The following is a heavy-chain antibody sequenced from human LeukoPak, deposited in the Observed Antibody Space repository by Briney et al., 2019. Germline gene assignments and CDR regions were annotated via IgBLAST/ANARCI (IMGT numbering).Heavy chain of an antibody. CDR1: GFSLSEYG. CDR3: ARDRINMMVLGHDSGLDF. D-gene: IGHD3-22*01. Sequence: PGGSLRLSCVGSGFSLSEYGIRWVRQAPGKGLEWVAVVSYDGGHKYYADSVKGRFTISRDTSSDTVSLQMNSLRVEDTAVYYCARDRINMMVLGHDSGLDFWGQGTLVTVSS. J-gene: IGHJ4*02. V-gene: IGHV3-30*03. CDR2: VSYDGGHK.